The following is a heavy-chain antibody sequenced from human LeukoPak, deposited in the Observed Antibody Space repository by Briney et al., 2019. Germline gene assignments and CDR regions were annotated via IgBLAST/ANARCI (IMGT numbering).Heavy chain of an antibody. J-gene: IGHJ3*02. Sequence: SQTLSLTFAICGDSVSNNSAAWNWLRQSPSRGLEGLGSTYYRSKWYNDYAVSVKSRITITPDTSKNQFSLQLNSVTPEDTAVYYCASQTTVITNAFDIWGQGTMVTVSS. CDR3: ASQTTVITNAFDI. CDR1: GDSVSNNSAA. CDR2: TYYRSKWYN. D-gene: IGHD4-11*01. V-gene: IGHV6-1*01.